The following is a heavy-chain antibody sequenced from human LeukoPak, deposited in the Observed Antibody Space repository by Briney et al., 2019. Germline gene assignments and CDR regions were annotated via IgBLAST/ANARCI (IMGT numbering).Heavy chain of an antibody. V-gene: IGHV4-59*08. CDR2: IHYSGTT. J-gene: IGHJ4*02. CDR3: ARHVAGIDIFDY. Sequence: SETLSLTCTVSGGSISSYYWSWIRQPPGKGLEWIGYIHYSGTTKYNPSLKGRVTVSVDTSKNQFSLILSSVTAADTAVYYCARHVAGIDIFDYWGQGAVVTVSS. D-gene: IGHD6-19*01. CDR1: GGSISSYY.